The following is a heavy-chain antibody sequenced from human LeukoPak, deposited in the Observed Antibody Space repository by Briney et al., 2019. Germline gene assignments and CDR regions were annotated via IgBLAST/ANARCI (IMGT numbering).Heavy chain of an antibody. CDR2: IYPGDSDT. V-gene: IGHV5-51*01. D-gene: IGHD2-15*01. J-gene: IGHJ4*02. CDR3: ARLSGRVVCSAGSCYIDS. CDR1: GYRFTSDW. Sequence: GASLQISCKGSGYRFTSDWIGWVRQMPGKGLEWMGIIYPGDSDTRYSPSFQGQVTISTDKSVNTAYLQWSSLKASDTAMYYCARLSGRVVCSAGSCYIDSWGQGTLVTVSS.